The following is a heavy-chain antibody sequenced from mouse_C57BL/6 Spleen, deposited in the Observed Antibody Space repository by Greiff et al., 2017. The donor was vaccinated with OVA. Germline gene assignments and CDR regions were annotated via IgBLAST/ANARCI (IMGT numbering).Heavy chain of an antibody. Sequence: QVQLQQPGAELVRPGSSVKLSCKASGYTFTSYWMDWVQQRPGQGLEWIGNIYPSDSETHYNQKFKDKATLTVDKSSSTAYMQLSSLTSEDSAVYYCAGRGYYGSSYPAWFAYWGQGTLVTVSA. V-gene: IGHV1-61*01. CDR3: AGRGYYGSSYPAWFAY. CDR2: IYPSDSET. J-gene: IGHJ3*01. D-gene: IGHD1-1*01. CDR1: GYTFTSYW.